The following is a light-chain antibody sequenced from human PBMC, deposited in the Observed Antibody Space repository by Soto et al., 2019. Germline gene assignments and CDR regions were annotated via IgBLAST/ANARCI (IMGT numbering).Light chain of an antibody. CDR2: GAS. V-gene: IGKV3-20*01. CDR3: QQEGSSLT. J-gene: IGKJ4*01. CDR1: QSVSSSY. Sequence: EIVLTQSPGTLSLSPGERATLSCRASQSVSSSYLAWYQQKPGQAPRLLIYGASSRATGIPDRFSGSGSGKEFTLTISRLEPESFSMFFCQQEGSSLTFRRGNKVEIK.